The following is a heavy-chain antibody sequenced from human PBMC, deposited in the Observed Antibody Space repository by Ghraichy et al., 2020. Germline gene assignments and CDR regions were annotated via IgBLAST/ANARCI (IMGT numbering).Heavy chain of an antibody. Sequence: SETLSLTCTVSGGSISSSSYYWGWIRQPPGKGLEWIGSIYYSGSTYYNPSLKSRVTISVDTSKNQFSLKLSSVTAADTAVYYCARGRRDYDRPYSLHPDWFDPWGQGTLVTVSS. CDR3: ARGRRDYDRPYSLHPDWFDP. CDR1: GGSISSSSYY. V-gene: IGHV4-39*01. D-gene: IGHD2-15*01. CDR2: IYYSGST. J-gene: IGHJ5*02.